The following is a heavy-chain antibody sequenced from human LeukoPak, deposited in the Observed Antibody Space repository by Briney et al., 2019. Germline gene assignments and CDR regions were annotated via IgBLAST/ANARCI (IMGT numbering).Heavy chain of an antibody. Sequence: TGGSLRLSCAASGFTFSSYSMNWVRQAPGKGLEWGSYISSSSSTIYYADSVKGRFTISRDNAKNSLYLQMNSLRAEDTAVYYCSGLLWFGELISYWGQGTLVTVSS. CDR3: SGLLWFGELISY. D-gene: IGHD3-10*01. CDR2: ISSSSSTI. V-gene: IGHV3-48*04. J-gene: IGHJ4*02. CDR1: GFTFSSYS.